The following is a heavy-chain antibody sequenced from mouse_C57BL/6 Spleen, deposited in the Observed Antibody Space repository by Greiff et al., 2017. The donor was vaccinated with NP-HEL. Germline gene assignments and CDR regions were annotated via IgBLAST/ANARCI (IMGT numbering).Heavy chain of an antibody. CDR2: INPSNGGT. J-gene: IGHJ1*03. V-gene: IGHV1-53*01. CDR3: ARNYPIYYYGSSYGYFDV. D-gene: IGHD1-1*01. CDR1: GYTFTSYW. Sequence: VQLQQSGTELVKPGASVKLSCKASGYTFTSYWMHWVKQRPGQGLEWIGNINPSNGGTNYNEKFKSKATLTVDKSSSTAYMQLSSLTSEDSAVYYCARNYPIYYYGSSYGYFDVWGTGTTVTVSS.